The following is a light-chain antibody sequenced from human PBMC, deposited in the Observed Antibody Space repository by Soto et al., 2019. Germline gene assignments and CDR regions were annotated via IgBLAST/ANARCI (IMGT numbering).Light chain of an antibody. CDR2: EAS. Sequence: EIVLTQSPATLSLSPGQRATLSCKASQSVFDYIAWYQQKPGQAPRLLIYEASIRATGVPARFSGSGSGTDFTLTISSLGAEDFAVYCCQERSNWPSLSFGGGKKVEIK. J-gene: IGKJ4*01. V-gene: IGKV3-11*01. CDR3: QERSNWPSLS. CDR1: QSVFDY.